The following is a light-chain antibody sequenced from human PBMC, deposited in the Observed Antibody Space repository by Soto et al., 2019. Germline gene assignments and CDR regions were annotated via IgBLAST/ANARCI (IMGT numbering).Light chain of an antibody. V-gene: IGKV3-20*01. CDR2: DAS. CDR3: QQYGGSPRT. CDR1: QSVSSSS. Sequence: EIVLTQSPGTLSLSPGERATLSCRASQSVSSSSLAWYQQKRGQAPRLLIHDASSRATGIPDRFSGSGSGTDFTLTISRLEPEDFAVYYCQQYGGSPRTLGQGTKVEVK. J-gene: IGKJ1*01.